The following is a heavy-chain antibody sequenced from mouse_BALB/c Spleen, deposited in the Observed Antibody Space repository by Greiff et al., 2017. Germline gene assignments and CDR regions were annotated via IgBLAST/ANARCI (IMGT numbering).Heavy chain of an antibody. J-gene: IGHJ2*01. CDR3: ARLGGYFYYFDY. CDR1: GFAFSSYD. V-gene: IGHV5-12-1*01. D-gene: IGHD2-3*01. CDR2: ISSGGGST. Sequence: EVQLVESGGGLVKPGGSLKLSCAASGFAFSSYDMSWVRQTPEKRLEWVAYISSGGGSTYYPDTVKGRFTISRDNAKNTLYLQMSSLKSEDTAMYYCARLGGYFYYFDYWGQGTTLTVSS.